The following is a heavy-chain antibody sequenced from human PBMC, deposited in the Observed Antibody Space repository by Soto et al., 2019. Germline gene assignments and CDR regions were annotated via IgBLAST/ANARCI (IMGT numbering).Heavy chain of an antibody. J-gene: IGHJ6*02. D-gene: IGHD4-17*01. CDR2: IGTSSSYI. Sequence: PGGSLRLSCAGSGFTFSSYTMNWVRQAPGRGLEWVSSIGTSSSYIYYADSVKGRFTISRDNAKNSLFLQMNSLRADDTAVYYCARDSVRDYLYYYYGMDVWGQGTTVTVS. CDR3: ARDSVRDYLYYYYGMDV. CDR1: GFTFSSYT. V-gene: IGHV3-21*01.